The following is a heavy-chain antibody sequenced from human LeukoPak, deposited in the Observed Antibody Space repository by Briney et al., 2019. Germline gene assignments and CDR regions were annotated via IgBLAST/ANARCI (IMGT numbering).Heavy chain of an antibody. CDR3: ARGGIVGATIDAFDI. CDR1: GYTFTSYD. V-gene: IGHV1-8*03. J-gene: IGHJ3*02. CDR2: MNPNSGNT. Sequence: GASVKVSCKASGYTFTSYDINWLRQATGQGLEWMGWMNPNSGNTGYAQKFQGRVTITRNTSISTAYMELSSLRSEDTAVYYCARGGIVGATIDAFDIWGQGTMVTVSS. D-gene: IGHD1-26*01.